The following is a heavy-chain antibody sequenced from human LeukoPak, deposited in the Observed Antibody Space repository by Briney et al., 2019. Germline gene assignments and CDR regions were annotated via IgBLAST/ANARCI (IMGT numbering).Heavy chain of an antibody. Sequence: SETLSLTCAVYGGSFSGYYWSWIRQPPGKGLEWIGEINHSGSTNYNPSLKSRVTISVDTSKNQFSLKLSSVTAADTAVYYCARGRVVPEGDWFDPWGQGTLVTVSS. CDR1: GGSFSGYY. D-gene: IGHD2-2*01. J-gene: IGHJ5*02. CDR2: INHSGST. V-gene: IGHV4-34*01. CDR3: ARGRVVPEGDWFDP.